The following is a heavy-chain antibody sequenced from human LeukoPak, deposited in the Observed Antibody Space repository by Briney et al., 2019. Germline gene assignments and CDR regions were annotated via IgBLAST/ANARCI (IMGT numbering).Heavy chain of an antibody. CDR1: GGTFSSYA. Sequence: ASVKVSCKASGGTFSSYAISWVRQAPGQGLEWVGAIIPIFGKANYAQKFQGTVTITADQSTSTAYMELSSLRPEDPAVYYRAGVAAAGIGGFDYWGQGTLVTVSS. V-gene: IGHV1-69*13. CDR2: IIPIFGKA. D-gene: IGHD6-13*01. J-gene: IGHJ4*02. CDR3: AGVAAAGIGGFDY.